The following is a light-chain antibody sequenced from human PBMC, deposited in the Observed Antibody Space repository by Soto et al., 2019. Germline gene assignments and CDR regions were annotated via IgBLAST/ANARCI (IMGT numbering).Light chain of an antibody. J-gene: IGLJ2*01. CDR2: EVS. Sequence: QSALTQPASVSGSPGQSITISCTGTSSDVGGYNYVSWYQQHPGKAPKLMIYEVSNRPSGVSNRFSGSKSGNTASLTISGLQAEDGAEYYCSSYTSSSTVVFGGGTQLTVL. CDR1: SSDVGGYNY. V-gene: IGLV2-14*01. CDR3: SSYTSSSTVV.